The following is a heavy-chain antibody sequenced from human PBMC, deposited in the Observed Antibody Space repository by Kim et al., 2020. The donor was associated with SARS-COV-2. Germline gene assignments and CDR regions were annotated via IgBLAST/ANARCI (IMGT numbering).Heavy chain of an antibody. J-gene: IGHJ6*02. CDR1: GFTFDTYA. CDR3: AKMVIMDGYNYFYYYAMDV. V-gene: IGHV3-23*01. D-gene: IGHD2-21*01. Sequence: GGSLRLSCVASGFTFDTYAMSWVRQAPGKGLEWVSVISGGAVNKFYADSVRGRFTISRDNSNNMLYLQMNSLRDEDTALYYCAKMVIMDGYNYFYYYAMDVWGQGPTVTVSS. CDR2: ISGGAVNK.